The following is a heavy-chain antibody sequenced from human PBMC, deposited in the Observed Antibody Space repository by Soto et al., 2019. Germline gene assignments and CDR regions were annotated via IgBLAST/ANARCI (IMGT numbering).Heavy chain of an antibody. CDR1: GYRLTSYD. V-gene: IGHV1-8*01. D-gene: IGHD2-15*01. Sequence: ASVKVSCTASGYRLTSYDINWVRQATGQGLEWMGWMNPSGGSTSYAQKFQGRVTMTRDTSTSTVYMELSSLRSEDTAVYYCARVYCSGGSCYGIDYWGQGTLVTVSS. CDR3: ARVYCSGGSCYGIDY. J-gene: IGHJ4*02. CDR2: MNPSGGST.